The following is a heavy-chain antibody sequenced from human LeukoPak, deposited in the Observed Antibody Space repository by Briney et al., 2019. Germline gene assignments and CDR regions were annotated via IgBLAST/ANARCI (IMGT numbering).Heavy chain of an antibody. CDR1: GYTFTSYG. D-gene: IGHD5-18*01. J-gene: IGHJ4*02. CDR3: ARAASYGPEDDY. Sequence: ASVKVSCKASGYTFTSYGISWVRQAPGQGLEWMGWISAYNGNTNYAQKLQGRVTMTTDTYTSTAYMELRSLGSDDTAVYYCARAASYGPEDDYWGQGTLVTVSS. V-gene: IGHV1-18*01. CDR2: ISAYNGNT.